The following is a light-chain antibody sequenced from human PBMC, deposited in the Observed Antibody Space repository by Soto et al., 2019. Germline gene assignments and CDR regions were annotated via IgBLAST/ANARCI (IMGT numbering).Light chain of an antibody. CDR3: QQRYNWPPLT. J-gene: IGKJ4*01. Sequence: EIVMTQSPVTLSVSPGERATLSCRASQSVSTNLAWYQQKPGQAPRVLIYGASTRATNIPARFSGSGSGTDFTLTISSLEPEDFAVYYCQQRYNWPPLTFGGGTKVEIK. CDR1: QSVSTN. V-gene: IGKV3-15*01. CDR2: GAS.